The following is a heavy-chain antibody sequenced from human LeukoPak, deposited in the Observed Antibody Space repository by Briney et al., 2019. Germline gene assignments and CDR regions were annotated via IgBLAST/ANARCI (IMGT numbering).Heavy chain of an antibody. CDR2: INSDGGTT. J-gene: IGHJ4*02. CDR1: GFTFGTYW. CDR3: AREILEPGKTHEY. Sequence: GGSLRLSCGASGFTFGTYWMHWVRQAPGKGLVWVSGINSDGGTTTYADSVKGRFTISRDNAKNTLYLQMDSLRAEDTAMYYCAREILEPGKTHEYWGQGTLVTVSS. D-gene: IGHD1-1*01. V-gene: IGHV3-74*01.